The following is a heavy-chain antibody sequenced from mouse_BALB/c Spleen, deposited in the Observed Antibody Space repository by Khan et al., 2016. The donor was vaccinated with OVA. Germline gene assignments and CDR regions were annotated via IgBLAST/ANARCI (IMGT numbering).Heavy chain of an antibody. CDR3: ARSYGNVFAY. V-gene: IGHV1-20*02. CDR2: INPHIGET. CDR1: CYSFTGYV. D-gene: IGHD1-1*01. Sequence: QESGPELVKPGALVKISCMASCYSFTGYVLNWVMLSHGKSLPWLGLINPHIGETLYNQKFRDEATLTVDKSSSTAYMQLRSLASEDSAVYYCARSYGNVFAYWGQGTTVTVSA. J-gene: IGHJ2*01.